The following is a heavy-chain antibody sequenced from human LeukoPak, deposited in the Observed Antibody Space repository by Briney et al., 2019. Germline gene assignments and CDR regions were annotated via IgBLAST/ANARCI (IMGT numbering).Heavy chain of an antibody. D-gene: IGHD1-26*01. CDR1: GGSISSYY. CDR2: IYYSGST. J-gene: IGHJ3*02. Sequence: PSETLSLTCTVSGGSISSYYSNWIRQPPGKGLEWIGYIYYSGSTNYNPSLKSRVTISVDTSKNQFSLKLSSVTAADTAVYYCARDSMMGIFDIWGQGTMVTVSS. V-gene: IGHV4-59*01. CDR3: ARDSMMGIFDI.